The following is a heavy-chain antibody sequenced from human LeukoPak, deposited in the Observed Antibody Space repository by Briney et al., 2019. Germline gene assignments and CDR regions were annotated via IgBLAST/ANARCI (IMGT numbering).Heavy chain of an antibody. CDR3: AKDYGAEEDY. CDR1: GFTFSNYA. CDR2: INSAGIT. Sequence: GGSLRLSCAASGFTFSNYAMSWVRQAPGKGLEWVSAINSAGITYYADSVKGRFTISRDNSKNTLFLQMHSLRVEDTAVYYCAKDYGAEEDYWGQGTLVSVSS. V-gene: IGHV3-23*01. J-gene: IGHJ4*02. D-gene: IGHD4-17*01.